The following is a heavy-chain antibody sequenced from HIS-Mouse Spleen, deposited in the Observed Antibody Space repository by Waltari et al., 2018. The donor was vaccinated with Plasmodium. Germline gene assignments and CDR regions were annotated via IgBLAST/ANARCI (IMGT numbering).Heavy chain of an antibody. CDR1: GYTFPGSS. CDR2: INPNSGGT. Sequence: QVQLVQSGAEVKKPGASVQVSCKASGYTFPGSSMPWVRQAPGQGLEWMGWINPNSGGTNYAQKFQGRVTMTRDTSISTAYMELSRLRSDDTAVYYCARDLAAAGHFDYWGQGTLVTVSS. V-gene: IGHV1-2*02. CDR3: ARDLAAAGHFDY. J-gene: IGHJ4*02. D-gene: IGHD6-13*01.